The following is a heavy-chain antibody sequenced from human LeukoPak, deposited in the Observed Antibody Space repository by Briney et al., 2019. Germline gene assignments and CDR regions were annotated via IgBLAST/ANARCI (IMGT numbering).Heavy chain of an antibody. CDR3: ANSYVGQWLDELIDY. Sequence: GGSLRLSCAASGFTFSDHYMDWVRQAPGKGLEWVGRTRNKANSYTTEYAASVKGRFTISRDDSKNSLYLQMNSLRAEDTAVYYCANSYVGQWLDELIDYWGQGTLVTVSS. CDR2: TRNKANSYTT. CDR1: GFTFSDHY. J-gene: IGHJ4*02. D-gene: IGHD6-19*01. V-gene: IGHV3-72*01.